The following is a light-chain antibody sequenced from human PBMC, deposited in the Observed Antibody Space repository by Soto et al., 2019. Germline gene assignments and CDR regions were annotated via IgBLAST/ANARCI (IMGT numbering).Light chain of an antibody. CDR3: CSYAGSNTYV. V-gene: IGLV2-23*01. CDR2: EGS. J-gene: IGLJ1*01. CDR1: SSDVGGYNL. Sequence: QSALTQPASVSGSPGQSITISCTGTSSDVGGYNLVSWYQQHPGKAPKFMIYEGSKRPSGVSNRFSGSKSGNTASLTISGLQAEDEADYCCCSYAGSNTYVFGTGTKLTVL.